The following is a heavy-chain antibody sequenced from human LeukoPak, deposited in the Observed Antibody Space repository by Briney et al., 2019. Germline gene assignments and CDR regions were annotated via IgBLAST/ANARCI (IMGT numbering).Heavy chain of an antibody. V-gene: IGHV4-30-2*01. J-gene: IGHJ4*02. CDR2: IYHSGST. Sequence: SETLSLTCAVSGGSISSGGYSWSWIRQPPGKGLEWIGYIYHSGSTYYNPSLKSRVTISVDRSKNQFSLKLSSVTAADTAVYYCARVFQGVVPAAIYDYWGQGTLVTVSS. CDR1: GGSISSGGYS. CDR3: ARVFQGVVPAAIYDY. D-gene: IGHD2-2*02.